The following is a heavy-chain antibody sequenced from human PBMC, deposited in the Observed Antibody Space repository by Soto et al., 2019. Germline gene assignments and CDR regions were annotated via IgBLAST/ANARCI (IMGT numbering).Heavy chain of an antibody. CDR2: ISSSSSTI. V-gene: IGHV3-48*02. CDR1: GFTFSSYS. J-gene: IGHJ6*02. CDR3: ARDSSGDYDFWSGYYTIVHYGMDV. Sequence: GGSLRLSCAASGFTFSSYSMNWVRQAPGKGLEWVSYISSSSSTIYYADSVKGRFTISRDNAKNSLFLQMNSLRDEDTAVYYCARDSSGDYDFWSGYYTIVHYGMDVWGQGTTVTVSS. D-gene: IGHD3-3*01.